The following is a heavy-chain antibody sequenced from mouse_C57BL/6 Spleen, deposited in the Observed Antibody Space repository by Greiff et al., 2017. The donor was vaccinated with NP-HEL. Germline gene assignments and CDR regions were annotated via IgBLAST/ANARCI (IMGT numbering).Heavy chain of an antibody. J-gene: IGHJ3*01. D-gene: IGHD1-1*01. V-gene: IGHV1-55*01. CDR2: IYPGSGST. CDR3: ARHYYYGSSYYAY. CDR1: GYTFTSYW. Sequence: QVQLKQPGAELVKPGASVKMSCKASGYTFTSYWITWVKQRPGQGLEWIGDIYPGSGSTNYNEKFKSKATLTVDTSSSTAYMQLSSLTSEDSAVYYCARHYYYGSSYYAYWGQGTLVTVSA.